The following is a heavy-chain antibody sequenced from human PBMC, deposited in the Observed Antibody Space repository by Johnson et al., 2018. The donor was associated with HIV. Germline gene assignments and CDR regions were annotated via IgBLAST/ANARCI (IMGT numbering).Heavy chain of an antibody. CDR3: ARSEYSSSWSNAFDI. D-gene: IGHD6-13*01. V-gene: IGHV3-11*04. Sequence: QVQLVESGGGVDQPGRSLRLSCAASGFTFSDYYMSWIRQAPGKGLEWVSYISSSGSTIYYADSVKGRFTISRDNAKNSVYLQMNSLRAEDTAVYYCARSEYSSSWSNAFDIWGQGTMVTVSS. J-gene: IGHJ3*02. CDR1: GFTFSDYY. CDR2: ISSSGSTI.